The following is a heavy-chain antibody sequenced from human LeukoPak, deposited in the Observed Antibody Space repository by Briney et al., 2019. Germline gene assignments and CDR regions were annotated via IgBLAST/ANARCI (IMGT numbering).Heavy chain of an antibody. D-gene: IGHD2-21*01. J-gene: IGHJ5*02. CDR2: IGGDGDT. CDR1: GFTFSSSD. Sequence: GGSLRLSCAASGFTFSSSDMHWVRQATGKSLEWVSGIGGDGDTYYPDSLKGRFTISRENAKNSLYLQMNSLRAGDTAVYYCARGKHNWFDPWGQGTLVTVSS. V-gene: IGHV3-13*01. CDR3: ARGKHNWFDP.